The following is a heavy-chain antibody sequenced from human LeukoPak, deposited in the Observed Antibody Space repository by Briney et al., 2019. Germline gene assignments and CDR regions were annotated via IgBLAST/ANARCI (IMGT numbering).Heavy chain of an antibody. Sequence: SETLSLTCAVYGGSFGGYYWSWIRQPPGKGLEWIGEINHSGSTNYNPSLKSRVTISVDTSKNQFSLKLSSVTAADTAVYYCARGSSSWYVAYYYYYMDVWGKGTTVTVSS. V-gene: IGHV4-34*01. CDR3: ARGSSSWYVAYYYYYMDV. CDR2: INHSGST. J-gene: IGHJ6*03. D-gene: IGHD6-13*01. CDR1: GGSFGGYY.